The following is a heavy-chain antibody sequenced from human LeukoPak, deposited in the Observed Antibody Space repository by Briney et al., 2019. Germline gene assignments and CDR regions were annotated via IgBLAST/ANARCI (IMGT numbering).Heavy chain of an antibody. CDR1: GFTFSSYA. Sequence: GGSLRLSCAASGFTFSSYAMSWVRQAPGKGLEWVSAISGSGGSTYYADSMKGRFTVSRDNSKNTLYLQMNSLRAEDTAVYYCAKDPHRVYGLNWGQGTLVTVSS. J-gene: IGHJ4*02. D-gene: IGHD2/OR15-2a*01. CDR3: AKDPHRVYGLN. V-gene: IGHV3-23*01. CDR2: ISGSGGST.